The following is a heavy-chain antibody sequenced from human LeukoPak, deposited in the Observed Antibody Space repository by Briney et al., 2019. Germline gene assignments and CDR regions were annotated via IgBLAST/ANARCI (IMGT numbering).Heavy chain of an antibody. CDR1: GFTFSSYA. Sequence: GGSLRLSCAASGFTFSSYAMSWVRQAPGKGLEWVSSIGGSGGSTYYADPVKGRFTISRDNSKNTLYLQMNSLRAEDTAVYYCAKVETAAAATLRGFDYWGQGTLVTVSS. CDR2: IGGSGGST. CDR3: AKVETAAAATLRGFDY. D-gene: IGHD6-13*01. J-gene: IGHJ4*02. V-gene: IGHV3-23*01.